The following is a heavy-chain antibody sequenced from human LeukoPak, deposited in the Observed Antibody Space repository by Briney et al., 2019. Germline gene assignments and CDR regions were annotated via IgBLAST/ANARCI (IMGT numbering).Heavy chain of an antibody. CDR2: ISGSGDST. CDR1: GFTFRSYG. Sequence: GGSLRLSCAASGFTFRSYGMTWVRQTPGKGLEWVSAISGSGDSTYYADSVKGRFTISRDNSKNTLYLQMNSLRAEDTAVYYCARAWGGATFDYWGQGTLVTVSS. CDR3: ARAWGGATFDY. V-gene: IGHV3-23*01. D-gene: IGHD1-26*01. J-gene: IGHJ4*02.